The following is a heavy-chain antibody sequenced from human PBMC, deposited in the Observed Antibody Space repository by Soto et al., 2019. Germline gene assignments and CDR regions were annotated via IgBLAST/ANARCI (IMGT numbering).Heavy chain of an antibody. Sequence: PSETLSLTCAVYGGSFSGYYWSWIRQPPGKGLEWIGEINHSGSTNYNPSLKSRVTISVDASKNQFSLKLSSVTAADTAVYYCARGLRFSGGPTRHNYYYMDVWGKGTTVTVSS. V-gene: IGHV4-34*01. CDR2: INHSGST. D-gene: IGHD4-17*01. CDR1: GGSFSGYY. J-gene: IGHJ6*03. CDR3: ARGLRFSGGPTRHNYYYMDV.